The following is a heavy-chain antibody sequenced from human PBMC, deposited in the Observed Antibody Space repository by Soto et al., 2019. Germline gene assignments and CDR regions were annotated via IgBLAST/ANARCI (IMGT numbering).Heavy chain of an antibody. CDR1: GFTFSSNY. CDR2: IWYDGSNK. CDR3: AREAVRGVMDP. Sequence: GGSLRLSCAASGFTFSSNYMHWVRQAPGKGLEWVAVIWYDGSNKYYADSVKGRFTISRDNSKNTLYLQMNSLRAEDTAVYYCAREAVRGVMDPWGQGTLVTVSS. J-gene: IGHJ5*02. V-gene: IGHV3-33*08. D-gene: IGHD3-10*01.